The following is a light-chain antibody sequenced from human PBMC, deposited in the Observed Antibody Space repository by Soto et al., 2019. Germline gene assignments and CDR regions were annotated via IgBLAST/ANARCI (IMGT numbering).Light chain of an antibody. CDR1: SSDVGAYNY. Sequence: QSALTQPASVSGSPGQSITISCIGTSSDVGAYNYVSWYQQHPGKAPKLMISEVSNRPSGISSRFSGSKSGNAASLTISGLQPEDEAAYYCSSYTTSTTLPYVFGPGTKLTVL. CDR3: SSYTTSTTLPYV. J-gene: IGLJ1*01. V-gene: IGLV2-14*01. CDR2: EVS.